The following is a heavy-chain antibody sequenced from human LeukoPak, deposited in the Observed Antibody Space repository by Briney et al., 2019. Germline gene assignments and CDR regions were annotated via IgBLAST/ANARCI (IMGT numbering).Heavy chain of an antibody. V-gene: IGHV3-21*01. CDR2: ISSSSSYI. D-gene: IGHD3-22*01. Sequence: VYLGGSLRLSCAASGFTFSSYSMNWVRQAPGKGLEWVSSISSSSSYIFYGDSVKGRFTISRDNAKNSLYLQMNSLRAEDTAVYYCAREIIGYYDSSGYCDYWGQGTLVTVSS. CDR1: GFTFSSYS. J-gene: IGHJ4*02. CDR3: AREIIGYYDSSGYCDY.